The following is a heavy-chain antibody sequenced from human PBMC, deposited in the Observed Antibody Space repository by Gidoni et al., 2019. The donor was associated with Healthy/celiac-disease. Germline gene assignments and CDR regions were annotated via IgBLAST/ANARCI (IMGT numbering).Heavy chain of an antibody. V-gene: IGHV3-23*01. CDR1: GFTFSSSA. J-gene: IGHJ4*02. Sequence: EVQLLESGGGLVQPGGSLRLSCAASGFTFSSSAMSWVRQAPGKGLEWVSAISGSGGSTYYADSVKGRFTISRDNSKNTLYLQMNSLRAEDTAVYYCAKDRRSGYFDVVGFFDYWGQGTLVTVSS. D-gene: IGHD3-22*01. CDR3: AKDRRSGYFDVVGFFDY. CDR2: ISGSGGST.